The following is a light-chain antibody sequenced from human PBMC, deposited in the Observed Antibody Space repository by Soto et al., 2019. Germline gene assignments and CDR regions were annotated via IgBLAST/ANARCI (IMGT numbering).Light chain of an antibody. CDR1: QYIGKS. J-gene: IGKJ1*01. CDR3: QHYNSYLET. Sequence: DIQITQSPSTLSASVGDRVTITCRASQYIGKSLAWYQQKPGKAPKLLIYKASNLESEVPSRFSGSGSGTEFTFTISGLQPDDFATYYCQHYNSYLETFGQGTKVEVK. V-gene: IGKV1-5*03. CDR2: KAS.